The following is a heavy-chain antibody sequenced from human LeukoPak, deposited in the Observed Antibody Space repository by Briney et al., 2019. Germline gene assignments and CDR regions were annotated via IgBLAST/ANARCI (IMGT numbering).Heavy chain of an antibody. J-gene: IGHJ6*03. CDR2: INYRGST. V-gene: IGHV4-39*07. Sequence: SETLSLTCTVSGGSISSSSYSWGWIRQPPGKGLEWIGTINYRGSTYYNPTLKGRVTISLDTSKNQFSLKLSSVTAADTAVYYCARGYDFWSANYYMDVWGKGTTVTVSS. CDR3: ARGYDFWSANYYMDV. CDR1: GGSISSSSYS. D-gene: IGHD3-3*01.